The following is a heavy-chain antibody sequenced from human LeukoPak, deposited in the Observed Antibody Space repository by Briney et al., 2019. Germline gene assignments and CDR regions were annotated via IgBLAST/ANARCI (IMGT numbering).Heavy chain of an antibody. CDR3: ATKQGGNPAY. V-gene: IGHV3-74*01. CDR2: ITNDGSST. D-gene: IGHD1-14*01. Sequence: GGSLRLSCTASGFTFSSYTMSWVRQAPGKGLVWVSRITNDGSSTTYADSVKGRFTISRDNAKNMLYLQVNSLRAEDTAVYYCATKQGGNPAYWGQETLVTVSS. CDR1: GFTFSSYT. J-gene: IGHJ4*02.